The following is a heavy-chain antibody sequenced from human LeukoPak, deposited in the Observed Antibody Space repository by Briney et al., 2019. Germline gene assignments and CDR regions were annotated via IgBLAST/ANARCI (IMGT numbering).Heavy chain of an antibody. CDR3: AKVRGTITMVRGVIIKGVYYFDY. CDR2: ISSSGGST. D-gene: IGHD3-10*01. Sequence: GGSLRLSCAASGFTFSSYVMSWVRQAPGKGLEWVSGISSSGGSTYYADSVKGRFTISRDNSKNTLYLQMNSLRAEDTAVYYCAKVRGTITMVRGVIIKGVYYFDYWGQGTLVTVSS. CDR1: GFTFSSYV. J-gene: IGHJ4*02. V-gene: IGHV3-23*01.